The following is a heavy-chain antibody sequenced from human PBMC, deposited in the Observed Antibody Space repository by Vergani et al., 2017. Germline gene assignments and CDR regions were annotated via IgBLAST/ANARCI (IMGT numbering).Heavy chain of an antibody. CDR3: ARVTKLLWFGELLQYFGY. J-gene: IGHJ4*02. D-gene: IGHD3-10*01. Sequence: QVQLQESGPGLVKPSQTLSLTCTVSGGSISSGDYYWSWIRQPPGKGLEWIGYIYYSGSTDYNPSLKSLVTISVDTSKNQFSLKRSSVTAADTAVYYCARVTKLLWFGELLQYFGYWGQGTLVTVSS. V-gene: IGHV4-30-4*01. CDR2: IYYSGST. CDR1: GGSISSGDYY.